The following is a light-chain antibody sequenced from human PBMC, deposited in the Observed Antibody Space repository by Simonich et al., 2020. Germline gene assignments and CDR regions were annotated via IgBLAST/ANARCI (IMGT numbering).Light chain of an antibody. CDR3: QQYYSTPPIT. Sequence: DIVMTQSPDSLAVSLGERATINCKSSQSVLYSSNNKNNLALYQQKPGQPPKLVIYWASTRESGVPDRFSGSGSGTDFTLTISSLQAEDVAVYYCQQYYSTPPITFGPGTKVDIK. CDR1: QSVLYSSNNKNN. J-gene: IGKJ3*01. V-gene: IGKV4-1*01. CDR2: WAS.